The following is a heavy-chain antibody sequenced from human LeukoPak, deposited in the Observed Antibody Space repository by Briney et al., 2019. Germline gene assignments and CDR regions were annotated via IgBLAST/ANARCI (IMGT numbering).Heavy chain of an antibody. D-gene: IGHD1-26*01. V-gene: IGHV3-11*04. CDR1: GFTFGDYY. J-gene: IGHJ4*02. CDR3: ARGLGGTYFDS. Sequence: GGSLRLSCAASGFTFGDYYMGWIRQAPGKGLKWVSYISSSGGTIYYADSVKGRFTISRDNAKNSLYLQMNSLRAEDTAVYYCARGLGGTYFDSWGQGTLVTVSS. CDR2: ISSSGGTI.